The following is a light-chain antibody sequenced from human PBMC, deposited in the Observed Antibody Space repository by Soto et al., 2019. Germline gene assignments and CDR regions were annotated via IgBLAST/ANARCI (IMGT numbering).Light chain of an antibody. CDR2: GAS. Sequence: DIVMTQSPATLSVSPGERATLSCRAGQSVSINLAWFQQKPGQAPGVLIYGASTRATGIPDRFSGSGSGTEFTLTISSLQSEDCAVYFCQQYNNWPRTFGQGTKVEIK. V-gene: IGKV3-15*01. J-gene: IGKJ1*01. CDR3: QQYNNWPRT. CDR1: QSVSIN.